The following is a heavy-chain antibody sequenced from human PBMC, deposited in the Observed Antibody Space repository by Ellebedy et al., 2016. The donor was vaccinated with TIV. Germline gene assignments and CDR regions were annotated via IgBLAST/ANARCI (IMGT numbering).Heavy chain of an antibody. CDR1: GYSFTAYY. J-gene: IGHJ4*02. D-gene: IGHD2-15*01. CDR2: IDPNSGGT. CDR3: ARDTPKGAQNDY. Sequence: ASVKVSCKASGYSFTAYYVHWVRQAPGQGLEWMGWIDPNSGGTNYAQKFQGRVTMTRDTSTSTAYMELSRLTSDDTAMYYCARDTPKGAQNDYWGQGTLVTVSS. V-gene: IGHV1-2*02.